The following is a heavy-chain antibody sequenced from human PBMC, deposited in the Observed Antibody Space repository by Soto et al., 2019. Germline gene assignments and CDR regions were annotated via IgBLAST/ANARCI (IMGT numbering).Heavy chain of an antibody. Sequence: GASVKLSCKASGYTYTSYDINWVRPATGQGLESRGCMNPNSGNTGSAQKFQGRVTMTRTTRISTAYMELSSGRSEDTAVYYCARYLGYSSSTSFYIDAFDIWG. J-gene: IGHJ3*02. V-gene: IGHV1-8*01. CDR3: ARYLGYSSSTSFYIDAFDI. CDR1: GYTYTSYD. CDR2: MNPNSGNT. D-gene: IGHD2-2*02.